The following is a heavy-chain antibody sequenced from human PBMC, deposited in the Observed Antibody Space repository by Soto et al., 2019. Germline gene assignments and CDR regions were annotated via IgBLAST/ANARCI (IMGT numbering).Heavy chain of an antibody. CDR1: GGSISSYY. J-gene: IGHJ4*02. D-gene: IGHD6-19*01. CDR2: IYYSGST. Sequence: SETLSLTCTVSGGSISSYYWSWIRQPPGKGLEWIGYIYYSGSTNYNPSLKSRVTISVDTSKNQFSLKLTSVTAADTAVYYCASRGYSSGWPLDYWGQGTLVTV. V-gene: IGHV4-59*08. CDR3: ASRGYSSGWPLDY.